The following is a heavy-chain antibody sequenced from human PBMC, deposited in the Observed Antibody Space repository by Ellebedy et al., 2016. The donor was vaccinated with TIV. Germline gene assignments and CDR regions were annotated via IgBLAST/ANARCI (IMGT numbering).Heavy chain of an antibody. V-gene: IGHV3-53*01. CDR2: IYSGGST. D-gene: IGHD4-17*01. CDR1: GFTVNNNY. CDR3: AGSPSTGY. J-gene: IGHJ4*02. Sequence: GESLKISCAASGFTVNNNYMSWVRQAPGKGLEWVSVIYSGGSTYYADSVKGRFTISRDNSKNTLYLQMNSLRAEGTAVYYCAGSPSTGYWGQGTLVTVSS.